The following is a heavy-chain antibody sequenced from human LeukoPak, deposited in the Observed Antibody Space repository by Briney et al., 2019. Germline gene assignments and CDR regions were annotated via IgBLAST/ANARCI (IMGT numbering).Heavy chain of an antibody. CDR1: GFTFSSNW. V-gene: IGHV3-74*01. D-gene: IGHD1-26*01. CDR3: ARGGSPPEALGDTFDI. Sequence: GGSLRLSCAASGFTFSSNWMHWVRQAPGKGLVWVSRINSDGSSTIYADAVKGRFTISRDNAKNTVFLQMNSLRAEDTAVYYCARGGSPPEALGDTFDIWGQGTMVTVSS. CDR2: INSDGSST. J-gene: IGHJ3*02.